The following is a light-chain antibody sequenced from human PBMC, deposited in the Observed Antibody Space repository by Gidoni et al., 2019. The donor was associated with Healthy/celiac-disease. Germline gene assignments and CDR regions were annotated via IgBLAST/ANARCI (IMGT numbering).Light chain of an antibody. CDR1: SSDVGSDNS. J-gene: IGLJ2*01. Sequence: QSALTQPPSVSGSPGQAVTISCTGTSSDVGSDNSVPWYQQPPGPAPNLMISDVSNRPSGVPDRFSGSKSGNTASLTISGLQAEDEADYYCSSYTSSSTLVFGGGTKLTVL. V-gene: IGLV2-18*02. CDR2: DVS. CDR3: SSYTSSSTLV.